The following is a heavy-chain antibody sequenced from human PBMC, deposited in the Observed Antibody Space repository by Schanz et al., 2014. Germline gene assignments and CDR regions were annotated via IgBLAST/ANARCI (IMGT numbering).Heavy chain of an antibody. V-gene: IGHV1-69*08. Sequence: QVQLVQSEAEVKKPGSSAKVSCKASGGTFSSYTISWVRQAPGQGLEWMGIINLSGGSTNNAQKFQGRLTMTRDTSMSTAYIELHILTSEDTAVYYCARGRTFDYWGQGTLVTVSS. CDR2: INLSGGST. CDR1: GGTFSSYT. CDR3: ARGRTFDY. J-gene: IGHJ4*02.